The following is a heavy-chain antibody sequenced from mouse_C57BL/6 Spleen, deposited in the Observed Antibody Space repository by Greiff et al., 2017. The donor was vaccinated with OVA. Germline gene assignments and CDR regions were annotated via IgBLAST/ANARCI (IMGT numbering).Heavy chain of an antibody. V-gene: IGHV5-17*01. CDR1: GFTFSDYG. Sequence: EVKLQESGGGLVKPGGSLKLSCAASGFTFSDYGMHWVRQAPEQGLEWVAYISSGSSTIYYADTVKGRFTISRDNAKNTLFLQMTSLRSEDTAMYYCARMGRDFYYAMDYWGQGTSVTVSS. CDR2: ISSGSSTI. J-gene: IGHJ4*01. D-gene: IGHD4-1*01. CDR3: ARMGRDFYYAMDY.